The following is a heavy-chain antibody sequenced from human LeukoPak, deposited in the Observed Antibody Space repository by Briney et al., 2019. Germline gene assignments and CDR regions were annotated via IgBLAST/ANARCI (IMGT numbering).Heavy chain of an antibody. Sequence: ASVKVSCKASGYTFTSYYMHWVRQAPGQGLEWMGIINPSGGSTSYAQKFQGRVTMTRDTSISTAYMELSRLRSDDTAVYYCARVVSTSYYYYGMDVWGQGTTVTVSS. CDR1: GYTFTSYY. J-gene: IGHJ6*02. CDR2: INPSGGST. D-gene: IGHD2-2*01. CDR3: ARVVSTSYYYYGMDV. V-gene: IGHV1-46*01.